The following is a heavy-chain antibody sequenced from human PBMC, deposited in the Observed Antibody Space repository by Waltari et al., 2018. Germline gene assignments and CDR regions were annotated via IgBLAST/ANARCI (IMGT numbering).Heavy chain of an antibody. J-gene: IGHJ4*01. CDR3: AREDIVSETQWRGNQYRGNSGYDM. CDR2: PRFDGINN. CDR1: GLNFNSYG. V-gene: IGHV3-30*02. D-gene: IGHD5-12*01. Sequence: QVFLVESGGGVVQPGDSLRLSCVSSGLNFNSYGMHWVRLAPGKGVAWVAFPRFDGINNNYANAVKGRFTISRDNITNTLSLQMNSVRGEGSAMYYCAREDIVSETQWRGNQYRGNSGYDMWGQGTQVSVSS.